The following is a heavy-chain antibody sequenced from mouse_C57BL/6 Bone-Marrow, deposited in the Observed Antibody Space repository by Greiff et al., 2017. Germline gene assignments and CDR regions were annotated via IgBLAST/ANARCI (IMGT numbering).Heavy chain of an antibody. V-gene: IGHV14-4*01. Sequence: VQLQQSGAELVRPGASVKLSCTASGFNIKDDYMHWVKQRPEQGLEWIGWIDPENGDTEYASKFQGKATITSDKSSNTAYLQLSSLTSEDTAVYYCTPYYSEAYWGQGTLVTVSA. CDR2: IDPENGDT. CDR1: GFNIKDDY. CDR3: TPYYSEAY. J-gene: IGHJ3*01. D-gene: IGHD2-12*01.